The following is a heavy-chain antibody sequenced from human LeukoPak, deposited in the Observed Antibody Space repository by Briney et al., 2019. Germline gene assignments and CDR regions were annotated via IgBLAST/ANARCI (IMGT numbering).Heavy chain of an antibody. CDR3: ARGGSRVVTYGNFDY. CDR1: GYTFTSYG. Sequence: ASVKVSCKASGYTFTSYGLSWVRQAPGQGLEWMGWISTYSGNTNYAQKLQGRITMTIETSTSTAYMELRSLRSDDTAVYYCARGGSRVVTYGNFDYWGQGTLVTVSS. CDR2: ISTYSGNT. V-gene: IGHV1-18*01. D-gene: IGHD2-21*02. J-gene: IGHJ4*02.